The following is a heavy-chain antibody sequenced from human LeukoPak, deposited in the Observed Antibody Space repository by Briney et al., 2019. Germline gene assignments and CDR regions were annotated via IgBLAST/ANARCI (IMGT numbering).Heavy chain of an antibody. CDR1: GFTVSSNY. CDR2: IYSVGTT. V-gene: IGHV3-53*01. CDR3: ARVLDWPAVTDS. D-gene: IGHD3/OR15-3a*01. J-gene: IGHJ4*02. Sequence: GGSLRLSCAASGFTVSSNYMSWVRQAPGKGLEWVSVIYSVGTTYYADSVRGRFTISRDNSKNTLYLQMNSLRAEDTAVYYCARVLDWPAVTDSWGQGTLVTVSS.